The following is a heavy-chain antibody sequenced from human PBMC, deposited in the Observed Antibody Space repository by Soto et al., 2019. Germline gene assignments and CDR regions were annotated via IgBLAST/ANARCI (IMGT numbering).Heavy chain of an antibody. Sequence: SETLSLTCTVSGGSVSSGRYYWSWIRQPPGKGLEWIGYIYYTGSTNYNPSFESRVAISLDTSNNQFSLRLTSLTAADTAVYFCARDHHSYYDTSGYYPYFDFWGQGTLVTVSS. CDR1: GGSVSSGRYY. CDR3: ARDHHSYYDTSGYYPYFDF. D-gene: IGHD3-22*01. CDR2: IYYTGST. V-gene: IGHV4-61*01. J-gene: IGHJ4*02.